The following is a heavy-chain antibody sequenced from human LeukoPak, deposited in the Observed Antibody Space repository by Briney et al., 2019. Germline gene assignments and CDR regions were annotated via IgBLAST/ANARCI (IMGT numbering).Heavy chain of an antibody. Sequence: GGSLRLSCAASGFTFSSYAMHWVRQAPGKGLEYVSAISSNGGSTYYANSVKGRFTISRDNSKNTLYLQMGSLRAEDMAVYYCARGVGRELRLLDYWGQGTLVTVSS. CDR2: ISSNGGST. CDR3: ARGVGRELRLLDY. D-gene: IGHD1-26*01. V-gene: IGHV3-64*01. J-gene: IGHJ4*02. CDR1: GFTFSSYA.